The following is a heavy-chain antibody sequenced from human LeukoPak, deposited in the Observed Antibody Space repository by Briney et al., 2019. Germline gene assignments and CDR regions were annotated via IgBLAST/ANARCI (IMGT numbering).Heavy chain of an antibody. Sequence: LAGGSLRLSCAASGFTFSSYAMSWVRQAPGKGLEWVSAISGSGGSTYYADSVKGRFTISRDNAKNSLYLQMNSLRAEDTAVYYCARGGGYLSAFDIWGRGTMVTVSS. D-gene: IGHD3-16*01. V-gene: IGHV3-23*01. CDR1: GFTFSSYA. J-gene: IGHJ3*02. CDR2: ISGSGGST. CDR3: ARGGGYLSAFDI.